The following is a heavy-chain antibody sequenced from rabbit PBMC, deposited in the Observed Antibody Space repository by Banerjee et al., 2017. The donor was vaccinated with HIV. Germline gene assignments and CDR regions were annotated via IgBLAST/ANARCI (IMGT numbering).Heavy chain of an antibody. D-gene: IGHD1-1*01. J-gene: IGHJ6*01. CDR2: IDPVFGST. V-gene: IGHV1S47*01. CDR3: VRAYAYASSSGYYNYYGMDL. CDR1: GFDFSSYG. Sequence: QEQLVESGGGLVQPGGSLKLSCKASGFDFSSYGVSWVRQAPGKGLEWIGYIDPVFGSTYYASWVNGRFTISSHNAQNTLYLQLNSLTAADTATYFCVRAYAYASSSGYYNYYGMDLWGQGTLVTV.